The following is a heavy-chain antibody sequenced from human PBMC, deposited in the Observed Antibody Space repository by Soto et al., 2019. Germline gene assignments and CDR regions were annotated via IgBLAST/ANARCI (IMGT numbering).Heavy chain of an antibody. J-gene: IGHJ5*02. CDR2: ISAYNGNT. CDR3: ARMQYDFWSGYPTGGGNWFDP. CDR1: GYTFTSYG. D-gene: IGHD3-3*01. Sequence: GASVKVSCKASGYTFTSYGISWVRQAPGQGLEWMGWISAYNGNTNYAQKLQGRVTMTTDTSTSTAYMELRSLRSDDTAVYYCARMQYDFWSGYPTGGGNWFDPWGQGTLVTVSS. V-gene: IGHV1-18*01.